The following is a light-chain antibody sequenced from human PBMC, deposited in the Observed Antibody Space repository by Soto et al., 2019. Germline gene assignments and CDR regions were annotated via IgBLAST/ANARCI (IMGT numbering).Light chain of an antibody. Sequence: EIVLTQSPATLSSFPVDRVTLSCMASQYINTRLAWYQHRPGQAPRLLIYQTSLRAAGIPARFSASGSGTDFTLTISDVQPEDFALYYCHQRQSWPRTCGQGTKVDIK. CDR1: QYINTR. V-gene: IGKV3-11*01. CDR3: HQRQSWPRT. J-gene: IGKJ1*01. CDR2: QTS.